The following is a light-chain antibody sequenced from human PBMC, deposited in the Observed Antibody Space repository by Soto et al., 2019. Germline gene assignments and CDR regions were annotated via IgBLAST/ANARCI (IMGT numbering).Light chain of an antibody. CDR1: QSISTNY. Sequence: EIVLTQSPGTLSLSPGESATLSCRVSQSISTNYLAWYQQKPGQAPRLLIYAASSRFTGIPDRFSGSGSGTDFTLTISRLEPEDFAVYYCQQYGRTFGQGTRLEIK. CDR2: AAS. J-gene: IGKJ5*01. CDR3: QQYGRT. V-gene: IGKV3-20*01.